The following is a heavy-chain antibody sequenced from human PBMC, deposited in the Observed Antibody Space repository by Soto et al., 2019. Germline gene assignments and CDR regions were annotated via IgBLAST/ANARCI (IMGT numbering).Heavy chain of an antibody. Sequence: PGGSLRLSCAASGFTFSSYGMHWVRQAPGKGLEWVAVISYDGSNKYYADSVKGRFTISRDNSKNTLYLQMNSLRAEDTAVYYCAKVPKVRAARTNWFDPWGQGTLVTVSS. V-gene: IGHV3-30*18. CDR3: AKVPKVRAARTNWFDP. J-gene: IGHJ5*02. CDR2: ISYDGSNK. CDR1: GFTFSSYG. D-gene: IGHD6-6*01.